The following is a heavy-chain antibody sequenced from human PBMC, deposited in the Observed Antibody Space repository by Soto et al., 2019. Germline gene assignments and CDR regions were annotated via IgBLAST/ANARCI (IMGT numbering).Heavy chain of an antibody. V-gene: IGHV3-23*01. J-gene: IGHJ3*02. Sequence: GGSLRLSCAASGFTFSSYAMSWVRQAPGKGLEWVSAISGSGGSTYYADSVKDRFTISRDNSKNTLYLQMNSLRAEDTTLYYWANDRGYWGAFDICGQGSMATVPS. CDR3: ANDRGYWGAFDI. D-gene: IGHD5-12*01. CDR1: GFTFSSYA. CDR2: ISGSGGST.